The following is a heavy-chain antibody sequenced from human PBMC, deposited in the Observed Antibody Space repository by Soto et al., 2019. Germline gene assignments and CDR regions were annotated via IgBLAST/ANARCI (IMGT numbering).Heavy chain of an antibody. CDR1: GYSFTSYW. D-gene: IGHD3-10*01. Sequence: GESLKISCKGSGYSFTSYWIGWVRQMPGKGLEWMGIIYPGDSDTRYSPSFQGQVTISADKSISTAYLQWSSLKASATAMYYCARPSKLLWFGELLWGGMDVWGQGTTVTVSS. J-gene: IGHJ6*02. V-gene: IGHV5-51*01. CDR2: IYPGDSDT. CDR3: ARPSKLLWFGELLWGGMDV.